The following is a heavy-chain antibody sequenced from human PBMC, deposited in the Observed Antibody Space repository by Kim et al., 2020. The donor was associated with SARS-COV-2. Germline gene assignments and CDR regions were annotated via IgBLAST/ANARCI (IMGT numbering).Heavy chain of an antibody. J-gene: IGHJ6*02. CDR3: ARAQDGDYVDYYGMDV. CDR1: GGSISSGGYY. D-gene: IGHD4-17*01. V-gene: IGHV4-31*03. Sequence: SETLSLTCTVSGGSISSGGYYWSWIRQHPGKGLEWIGYIYYSGSTYYNPSLKSRVTISVDTSKNQFSLKLSSVTAADTAVYYCARAQDGDYVDYYGMDVWGQGTTVTVSS. CDR2: IYYSGST.